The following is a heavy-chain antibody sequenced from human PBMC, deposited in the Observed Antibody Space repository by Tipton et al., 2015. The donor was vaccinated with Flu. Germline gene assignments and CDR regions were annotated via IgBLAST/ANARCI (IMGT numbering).Heavy chain of an antibody. V-gene: IGHV3-7*03. CDR1: GFTFSDYW. CDR2: INQTGTVT. Sequence: SLRLSCAGSGFTFSDYWMNWVRQAPGKGLEWVANINQTGTVTYYVESVKGRFTISRDNAKNSVSLQMNSLRGEDTAVYYCARAMDVWGKGTTVTVSS. J-gene: IGHJ6*03. CDR3: ARAMDV.